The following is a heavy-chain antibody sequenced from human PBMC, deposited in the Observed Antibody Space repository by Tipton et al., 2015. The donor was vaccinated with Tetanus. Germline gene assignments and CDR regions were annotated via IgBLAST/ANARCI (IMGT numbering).Heavy chain of an antibody. D-gene: IGHD3-22*01. CDR2: IYYSGST. J-gene: IGHJ4*02. CDR1: GGSVSSGSYY. V-gene: IGHV4-61*01. CDR3: ARVRPLTYYYDSSGYSFDY. Sequence: TLSLTCTVSGGSVSSGSYYWSWIRQPPGKGLEWIGYIYYSGSTNYNPSLKSRVTISVDTSKNQFSLKLSSVTAADTAVYYCARVRPLTYYYDSSGYSFDYWGQGTLVTVSS.